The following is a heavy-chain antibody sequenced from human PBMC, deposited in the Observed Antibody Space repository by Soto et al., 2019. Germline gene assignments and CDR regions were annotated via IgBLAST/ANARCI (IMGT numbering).Heavy chain of an antibody. CDR3: ARNWNGVDY. V-gene: IGHV3-74*01. CDR2: IKTDGSST. J-gene: IGHJ4*02. Sequence: EVQLVESGGGLVQPGESLRLSCEASGFTFSSYWMHWVRQAPGKGPVWVARIKTDGSSTNYALYVKGRFTVSRDNAKNTLFLQMNSLRAEDTAVYYCARNWNGVDYWGQGTLVTVSS. D-gene: IGHD1-1*01. CDR1: GFTFSSYW.